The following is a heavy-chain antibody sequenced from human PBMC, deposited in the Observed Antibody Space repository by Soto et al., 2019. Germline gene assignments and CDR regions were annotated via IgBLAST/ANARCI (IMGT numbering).Heavy chain of an antibody. J-gene: IGHJ4*02. CDR2: INPNSGGT. V-gene: IGHV1-2*02. D-gene: IGHD6-13*01. Sequence: ASVKVSCKASGYTFTGYYIHWVRQAPGQGLEWMGWINPNSGGTNYAQKFQGRVTMTRDTSISTAYMERSRLRSDDTAVYYCARDRIAAAGNDYWGQGTLVNVSS. CDR1: GYTFTGYY. CDR3: ARDRIAAAGNDY.